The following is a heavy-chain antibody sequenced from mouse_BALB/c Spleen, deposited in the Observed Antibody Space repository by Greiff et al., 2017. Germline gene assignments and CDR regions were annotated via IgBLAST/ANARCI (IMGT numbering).Heavy chain of an antibody. J-gene: IGHJ2*01. CDR1: GFNIKDTY. D-gene: IGHD2-10*02. CDR2: IDPANGNT. V-gene: IGHV14-3*02. CDR3: ARGYGNYEDY. Sequence: EVMLVESGAELVKPGASVKLSCTASGFNIKDTYMHWVKQRPEQGLEWIGRIDPANGNTKYDPKFQGKATITADTSSNTAYLQLSSLTSEDTAVYYCARGYGNYEDYWGQGTTLTVSS.